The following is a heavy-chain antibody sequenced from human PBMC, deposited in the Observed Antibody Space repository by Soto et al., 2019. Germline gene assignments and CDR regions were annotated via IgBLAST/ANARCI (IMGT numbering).Heavy chain of an antibody. Sequence: GGSLRLSCAASGFTFSSYAMHWVRQAPGKGLEWVAVISYDGSNKYYADSVKGRFTISRDNSKNTLYLQMNSLRAEDTAVYYCARDLHIVVVTGPDYWGQGTLVTVSS. D-gene: IGHD2-21*02. CDR3: ARDLHIVVVTGPDY. J-gene: IGHJ4*02. V-gene: IGHV3-30-3*01. CDR1: GFTFSSYA. CDR2: ISYDGSNK.